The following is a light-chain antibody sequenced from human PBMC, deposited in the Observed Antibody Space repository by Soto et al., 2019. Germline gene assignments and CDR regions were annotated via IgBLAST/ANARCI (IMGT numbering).Light chain of an antibody. J-gene: IGKJ1*01. V-gene: IGKV3-20*01. CDR2: GAS. CDR1: QSIDSKY. CDR3: QHYGTSPGT. Sequence: EIVLTQSPGTLSLSPGERATLSCRASQSIDSKYLGWYQQKPGQTPRLLIYGASSRATGIPDRFSGSGSGTDFTLTISRLEPADFAVYYCQHYGTSPGTFGQGTKVEIK.